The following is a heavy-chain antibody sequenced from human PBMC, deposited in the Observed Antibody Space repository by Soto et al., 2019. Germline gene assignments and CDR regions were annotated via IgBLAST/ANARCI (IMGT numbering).Heavy chain of an antibody. J-gene: IGHJ4*02. CDR3: ARGPPTDGDGYNNGYYSDY. V-gene: IGHV1-69*12. CDR2: IIPIFGTA. Sequence: QVQLVQSGAEVKKPGSSVKVSCKASGGTFSSYAISWVRQAPGQGLEWMGGIIPIFGTANYAQKFQGRVTITADESTSTAYMERSSLRYEDTAVYYGARGPPTDGDGYNNGYYSDYWGQGTLVTVSS. CDR1: GGTFSSYA. D-gene: IGHD4-4*01.